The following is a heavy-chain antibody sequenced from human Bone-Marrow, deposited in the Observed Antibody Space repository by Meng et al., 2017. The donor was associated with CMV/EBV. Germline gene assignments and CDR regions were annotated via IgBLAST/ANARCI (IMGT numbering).Heavy chain of an antibody. D-gene: IGHD4-17*01. Sequence: GFTVVSNYMSWVRQAPGKGLEWVSVIYSGGSTYYADSVKGRFTISRDNSKNTLYLQMNSLRAEDTAVYYCARAALYGDYGQAWYFDLWGRGTLVTVSS. J-gene: IGHJ2*01. CDR1: GFTVVSNY. V-gene: IGHV3-53*01. CDR2: IYSGGST. CDR3: ARAALYGDYGQAWYFDL.